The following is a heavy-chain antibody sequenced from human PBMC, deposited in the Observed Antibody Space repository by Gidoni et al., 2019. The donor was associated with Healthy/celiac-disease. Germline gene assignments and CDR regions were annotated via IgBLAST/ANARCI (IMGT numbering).Heavy chain of an antibody. CDR1: GFTFSSYG. CDR2: ISYDGSNK. D-gene: IGHD4-17*01. CDR3: AHAYGDSHPFDY. J-gene: IGHJ4*02. V-gene: IGHV3-30*03. Sequence: QVQLVESGGGVVQPGRSLRLSCAASGFTFSSYGMHWVRQAPGKGLEWVAVISYDGSNKDYADSVKGRFTISRDNSKNTLYLQMNSLRAEDTAVYYCAHAYGDSHPFDYWGQGTLVTVSS.